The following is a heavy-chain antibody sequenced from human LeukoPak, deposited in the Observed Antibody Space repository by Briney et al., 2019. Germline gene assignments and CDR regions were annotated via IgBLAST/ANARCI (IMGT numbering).Heavy chain of an antibody. V-gene: IGHV3-7*01. CDR1: GFTFRSYW. J-gene: IGHJ4*02. CDR3: ARVGYSGWNLEY. Sequence: QPGGSLRLSCAASGFTFRSYWMSWVRQAPGKGLEWVANINQGGSVKYYVDSVKGRFTISRDDAKNSLYVQMNSLRDEDTAVYYCARVGYSGWNLEYWGQGTLVTVSP. D-gene: IGHD5-12*01. CDR2: INQGGSVK.